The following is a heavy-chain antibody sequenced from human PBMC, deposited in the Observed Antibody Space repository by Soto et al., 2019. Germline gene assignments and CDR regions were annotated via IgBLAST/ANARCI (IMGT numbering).Heavy chain of an antibody. J-gene: IGHJ4*02. D-gene: IGHD1-26*01. V-gene: IGHV3-7*05. CDR2: IKEDGSET. CDR3: ARGGSHSSDS. Sequence: EVQLVESGGNLVQPWGSLRLSCAAAGFTFSDFWMSWVRRAPGRGLEWVANIKEDGSETYYVDSVEGRFTISRDNAKKSLYLQMNSLRAEDTALYYCARGGSHSSDSWGQGALVTVSS. CDR1: GFTFSDFW.